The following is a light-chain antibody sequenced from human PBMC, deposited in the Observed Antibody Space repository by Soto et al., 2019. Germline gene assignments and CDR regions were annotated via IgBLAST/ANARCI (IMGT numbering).Light chain of an antibody. J-gene: IGKJ4*01. V-gene: IGKV1-39*01. CDR3: PQSYNPPVS. CDR1: QSVYSY. Sequence: DIQMTQSPSSLSASVGDTVTITCRANQSVYSYLNWYLQKSGKAPELLLYASSSLQSGASRRFSGSVAATTITRTIRSLRTEEFASYYWPQSYNPPVSFGGGTKGDIK. CDR2: ASS.